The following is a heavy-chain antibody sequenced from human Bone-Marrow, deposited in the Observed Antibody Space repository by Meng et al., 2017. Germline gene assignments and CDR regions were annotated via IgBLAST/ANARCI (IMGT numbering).Heavy chain of an antibody. J-gene: IGHJ6*02. V-gene: IGHV4-4*07. CDR3: ARGRGGNSNLYYYYYGMDV. CDR1: GGSISSYY. D-gene: IGHD4-23*01. CDR2: IYTSGST. Sequence: GSLRLSCTVSGGSISSYYWSWIRQPAGKGLEWIGRIYTSGSTNYNPSLKSRVTMSVDTSKNQFSLKLSSVTAADTAVYYCARGRGGNSNLYYYYYGMDVWGQGTTVTVSS.